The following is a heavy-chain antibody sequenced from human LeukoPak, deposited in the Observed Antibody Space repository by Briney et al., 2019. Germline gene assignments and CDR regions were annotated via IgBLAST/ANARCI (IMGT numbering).Heavy chain of an antibody. CDR3: ARVRRSIVVVPAALFDY. D-gene: IGHD2-2*01. CDR2: INPNSGGT. Sequence: ASVKVSCKASGYTFTGYYMHWVRQAPGQGLEWMGWINPNSGGTNYAQKFQGRVIMTRDTSISTAYMELSRLRSDDTAVYYCARVRRSIVVVPAALFDYWGQGTLVTVSS. V-gene: IGHV1-2*02. J-gene: IGHJ4*02. CDR1: GYTFTGYY.